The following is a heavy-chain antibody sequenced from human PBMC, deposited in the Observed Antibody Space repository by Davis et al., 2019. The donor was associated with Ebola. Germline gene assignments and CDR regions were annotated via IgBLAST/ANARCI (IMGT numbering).Heavy chain of an antibody. D-gene: IGHD6-19*01. J-gene: IGHJ4*02. CDR3: ARDLGFGAVAGTW. Sequence: SLRLSCAASGFTFSSYGMHWVRQAPGKGLEWVAVIWYDGSNKYYADSVKGRFTISRDNSKNTLYLQMNSLRAEDTAVYYCARDLGFGAVAGTWWGQGTLVTVSS. CDR1: GFTFSSYG. V-gene: IGHV3-33*01. CDR2: IWYDGSNK.